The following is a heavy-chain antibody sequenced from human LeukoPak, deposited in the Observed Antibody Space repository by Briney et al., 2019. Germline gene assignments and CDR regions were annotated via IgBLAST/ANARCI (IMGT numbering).Heavy chain of an antibody. V-gene: IGHV4-34*01. J-gene: IGHJ4*02. D-gene: IGHD6-13*01. Sequence: SETLSLTCAVYGGSFSGYYWSRIRQPPGKGLEWIGEINHSGSTNYNPSLKSRVTISVDTSKNQFSLKLSSVTAADTAVYYCARGRNGYSSSWYALGYWGQGTLVTVSS. CDR2: INHSGST. CDR3: ARGRNGYSSSWYALGY. CDR1: GGSFSGYY.